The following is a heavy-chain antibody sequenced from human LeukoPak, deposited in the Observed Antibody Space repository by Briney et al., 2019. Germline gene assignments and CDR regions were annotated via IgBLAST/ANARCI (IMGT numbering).Heavy chain of an antibody. V-gene: IGHV1-46*01. J-gene: IGHJ5*02. CDR1: GYTFTSYY. Sequence: GASVKVPCKASGYTFTSYYMHWVRQAPGQGLEWMGTIIPTLGITNYAQKFQGRATITADRSTSTAYMDLSSLRSDDTAIYYCARVAVAGWFDPWGQGTLVTVSS. CDR2: IIPTLGIT. CDR3: ARVAVAGWFDP. D-gene: IGHD6-19*01.